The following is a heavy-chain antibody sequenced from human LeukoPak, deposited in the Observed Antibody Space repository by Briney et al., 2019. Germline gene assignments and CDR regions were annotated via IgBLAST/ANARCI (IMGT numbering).Heavy chain of an antibody. J-gene: IGHJ4*02. Sequence: GGSLRLSCAASEFTFSNHWMTWVRQAPGKGLEWVSSISSSGGSTYYADSVKGRFTISRDNSKNTLYLQMNSLRAEDTAVYYCAKNSGPFDYWGQGTLVTVSS. CDR2: ISSSGGST. CDR3: AKNSGPFDY. CDR1: EFTFSNHW. V-gene: IGHV3-23*01. D-gene: IGHD1-26*01.